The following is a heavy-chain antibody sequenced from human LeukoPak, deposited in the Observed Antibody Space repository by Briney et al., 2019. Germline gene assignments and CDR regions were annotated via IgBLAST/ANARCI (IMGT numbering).Heavy chain of an antibody. V-gene: IGHV3-53*01. CDR3: AKDIQLST. Sequence: PGGSLRLSCAVSGFTVSSNYMSWVRQAPGKGLEWVSLIGASGESTYYADSAKGRFTISRDNSKNTLSLQMNSLRVEDTAMYFCAKDIQLSTWGLGTMVTVSS. J-gene: IGHJ3*01. CDR1: GFTVSSNY. D-gene: IGHD5-24*01. CDR2: IGASGEST.